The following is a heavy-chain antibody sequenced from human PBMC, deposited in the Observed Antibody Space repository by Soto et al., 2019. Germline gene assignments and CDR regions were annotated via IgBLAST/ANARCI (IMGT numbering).Heavy chain of an antibody. CDR2: INHSGST. CDR1: GGSFSGYY. Sequence: SETLSLTCAVYGGSFSGYYWSWIRQPPGKGLEWIGEINHSGSTNYNPSLKSRVTISVDTSKNQFSLRLSSVTAADTAVYYCARGVYDTIFGVISLDYWGQGTLVTVSS. D-gene: IGHD3-3*02. J-gene: IGHJ4*02. V-gene: IGHV4-34*01. CDR3: ARGVYDTIFGVISLDY.